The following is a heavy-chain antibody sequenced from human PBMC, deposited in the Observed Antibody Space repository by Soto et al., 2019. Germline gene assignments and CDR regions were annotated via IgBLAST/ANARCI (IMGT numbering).Heavy chain of an antibody. D-gene: IGHD3-9*01. CDR2: ISSDGINK. J-gene: IGHJ4*02. V-gene: IGHV3-30*18. CDR3: AKALYYDILTGSGSDH. Sequence: PGGSLRLSCAASGFTFSYYAMHWVRQAPGKGLEWVAVISSDGINKYYADSVRGRFTISRDDSKNTLYFEVNSLRVEDTAVYYCAKALYYDILTGSGSDHWGQGTLVTVSS. CDR1: GFTFSYYA.